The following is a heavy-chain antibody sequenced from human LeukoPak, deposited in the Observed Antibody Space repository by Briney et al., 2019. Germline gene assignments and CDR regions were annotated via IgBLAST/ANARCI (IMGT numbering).Heavy chain of an antibody. CDR2: ISGSGSGT. J-gene: IGHJ6*03. V-gene: IGHV3-23*01. CDR3: ATHGSAHYYMDV. D-gene: IGHD2-2*03. CDR1: GFTFSSYG. Sequence: GGPLRLSCAASGFTFSSYGMSWVRQAPGKGLEWVSGISGSGSGTYYADSVKGRFTISRDNSKNTLYLQMNSLRAEDTAVYYCATHGSAHYYMDVWGKGTTVTISS.